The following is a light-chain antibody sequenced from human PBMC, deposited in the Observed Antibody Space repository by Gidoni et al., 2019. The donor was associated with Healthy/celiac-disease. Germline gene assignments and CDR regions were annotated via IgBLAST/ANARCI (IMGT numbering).Light chain of an antibody. J-gene: IGKJ1*01. CDR1: QGISNS. CDR3: QQYYSTPRT. V-gene: IGKV1-NL1*01. Sequence: DIQMTQSPSSLSASVGDRVTITCRASQGISNSLAWYQQTPGKAPKLLLYAASRVESGVPSRFSGSGSGTDYTLTSSILQPEDVASYYCQQYYSTPRTFGQXTKVEIK. CDR2: AAS.